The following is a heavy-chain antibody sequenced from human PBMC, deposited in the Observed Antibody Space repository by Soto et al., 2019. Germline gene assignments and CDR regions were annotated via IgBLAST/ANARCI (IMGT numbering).Heavy chain of an antibody. J-gene: IGHJ4*02. Sequence: EAQLLQSGGGLVQPGGSLRLSCATSGFIFSSYAMTWVRQAPGKGLEWVSALSGNGYTTYYADSVKGRFTISRDNSKNTLNLQMNSLRADDTAVYYCARRYPGDSSWSFDYWGPGTLVTVSS. V-gene: IGHV3-23*01. CDR2: LSGNGYTT. D-gene: IGHD3-22*01. CDR3: ARRYPGDSSWSFDY. CDR1: GFIFSSYA.